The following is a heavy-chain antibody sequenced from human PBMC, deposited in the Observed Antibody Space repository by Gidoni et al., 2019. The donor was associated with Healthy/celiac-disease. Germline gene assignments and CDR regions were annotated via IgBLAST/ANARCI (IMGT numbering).Heavy chain of an antibody. J-gene: IGHJ4*02. V-gene: IGHV3-21*01. CDR1: GFTLSSYS. CDR2: ISRSSSYI. CDR3: ARDLSDYYGSGKTFDY. D-gene: IGHD3-10*01. Sequence: EVQLVESGGGLAKPGGSLRLSCAASGFTLSSYSMNWVRQAPGKGLELVSSISRSSSYIYYADSVKGRFTISRDNAKNSLYLQMNSLRAEDTAVYYCARDLSDYYGSGKTFDYWGQGTLVTVSS.